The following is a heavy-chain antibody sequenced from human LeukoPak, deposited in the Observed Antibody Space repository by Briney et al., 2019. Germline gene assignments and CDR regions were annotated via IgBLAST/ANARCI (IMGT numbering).Heavy chain of an antibody. D-gene: IGHD3-9*01. V-gene: IGHV3-23*01. CDR2: ISGSGGST. J-gene: IGHJ4*02. CDR1: GYTYSRYA. Sequence: GGSLRLFCAVSGYTYSRYAMSWVRHAPGKGLEWVSAISGSGGSTYYADSVKGRFTISRDNSKNTLYLQMNSLRAEDTAVYYCAKDPQGYFAYYFDYWGEGTLVTVSS. CDR3: AKDPQGYFAYYFDY.